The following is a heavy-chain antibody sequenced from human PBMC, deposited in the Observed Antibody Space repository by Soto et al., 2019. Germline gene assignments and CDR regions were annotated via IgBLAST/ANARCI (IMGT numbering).Heavy chain of an antibody. CDR2: IYYSGST. CDR3: ARASPVVTDD. CDR1: GGSISSGDYY. V-gene: IGHV4-30-4*01. Sequence: QVQLQESGPGLVKPSQTLSLTCTVSGGSISSGDYYWSWIRQPPGKGLEWIGYIYYSGSTYYNPSFKSRVTVSGDTSKTQCALKLSSGPAADTAVYNCARASPVVTDDWGQGTTVT. J-gene: IGHJ6*02. D-gene: IGHD5-18*01.